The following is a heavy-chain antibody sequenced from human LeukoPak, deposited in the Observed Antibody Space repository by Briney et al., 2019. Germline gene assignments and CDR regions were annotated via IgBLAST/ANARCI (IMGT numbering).Heavy chain of an antibody. CDR2: ISGSGGST. CDR1: GFTFSSYA. V-gene: IGHV3-23*01. CDR3: AKDRSSGWSPYYFDY. J-gene: IGHJ4*02. D-gene: IGHD6-19*01. Sequence: PGGSLRLSCAASGFTFSSYAMSWVRQAPGKGLEWVSAISGSGGSTYYADSVKGRFTISRDNSKNTLYLQMNSLRAEDTAVYYCAKDRSSGWSPYYFDYWGQGTLVTVSS.